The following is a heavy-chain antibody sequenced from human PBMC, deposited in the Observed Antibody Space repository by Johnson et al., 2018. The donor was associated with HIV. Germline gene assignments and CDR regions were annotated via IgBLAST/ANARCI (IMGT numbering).Heavy chain of an antibody. D-gene: IGHD6-13*01. CDR1: GFTFSDYY. J-gene: IGHJ3*02. Sequence: VQLVESGGGLVKPGGSLRLSCAASGFTFSDYYMSWIRQAPGKGLEWVSYISTSGSSIYYADSVKGRFTISRENAKKSLFLQMNSLRAEDTAVYYCARRGRSSSWYDLDIWGQGTMVTVSS. CDR3: ARRGRSSSWYDLDI. CDR2: ISTSGSSI. V-gene: IGHV3-11*04.